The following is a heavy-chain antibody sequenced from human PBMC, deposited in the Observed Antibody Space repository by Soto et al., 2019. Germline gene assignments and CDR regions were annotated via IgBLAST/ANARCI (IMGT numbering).Heavy chain of an antibody. J-gene: IGHJ5*02. CDR1: GFSFSTFW. Sequence: GGSLRLSCAASGFSFSTFWMHWVRQAPGKGLEGVARITGDGRATNYADSVKGRFIISRYNGKNTLLLQMESLSPEDTSVYYCARERAWHPFDRWGEGILVTVSS. CDR2: ITGDGRAT. CDR3: ARERAWHPFDR. V-gene: IGHV3-74*01.